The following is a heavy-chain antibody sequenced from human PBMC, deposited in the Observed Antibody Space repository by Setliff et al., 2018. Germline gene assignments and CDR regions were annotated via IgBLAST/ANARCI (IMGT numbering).Heavy chain of an antibody. V-gene: IGHV1-69*05. CDR2: TISMFGST. Sequence: ASVKVSCKASGDTFRSYGISWVRQAPGQGLEWMGGTISMFGSTSYAQKFQGRFTIITDESTTTAYMELSSLGSEDTAVYYCVREGVDTRSSTDYRYYMDVWGKGTTVTVSS. J-gene: IGHJ6*03. CDR3: VREGVDTRSSTDYRYYMDV. CDR1: GDTFRSYG. D-gene: IGHD5-18*01.